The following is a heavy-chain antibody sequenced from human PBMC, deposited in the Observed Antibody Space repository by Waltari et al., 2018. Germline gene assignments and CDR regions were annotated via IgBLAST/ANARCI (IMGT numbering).Heavy chain of an antibody. V-gene: IGHV4-34*01. CDR3: ARIAARHYYYYYYMDV. CDR2: INHSGST. D-gene: IGHD6-6*01. J-gene: IGHJ6*03. CDR1: GGSFSGYY. Sequence: QVQLQQWGAGLFKPSETLSLTCAVYGGSFSGYYWSWIRPTPGTELEWIGEINHSGSTNYNPALKSRVTISVDTSKNKFSLKLSSVTAADTAVYYCARIAARHYYYYYYMDVWGKGTTVTISS.